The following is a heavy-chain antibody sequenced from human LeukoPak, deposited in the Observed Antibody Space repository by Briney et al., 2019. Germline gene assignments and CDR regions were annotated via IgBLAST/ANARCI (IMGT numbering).Heavy chain of an antibody. CDR3: AKEGSRTTVTTAHKSEYYYYYGMDV. J-gene: IGHJ6*02. CDR1: GFTFTSYG. D-gene: IGHD4-17*01. Sequence: GGSLRLSCAASGFTFTSYGMHWVRPAPGKGLEWVAVILYDGSNKTYANSVKGGLTISRDNSKNTLYLQMNSLRAEDPAVYDCAKEGSRTTVTTAHKSEYYYYYGMDVWGQGTTVTVSS. V-gene: IGHV3-30*18. CDR2: ILYDGSNK.